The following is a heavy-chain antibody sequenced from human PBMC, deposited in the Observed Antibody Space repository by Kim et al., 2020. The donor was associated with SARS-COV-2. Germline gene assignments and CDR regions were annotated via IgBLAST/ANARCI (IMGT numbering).Heavy chain of an antibody. CDR2: ISSSSSYI. D-gene: IGHD2-15*01. J-gene: IGHJ4*02. Sequence: GGSLRLSCAASGFTFSSYSMNWVRQAPGKGLEWVSSISSSSSYIYYADSVKGRFTISRDNAKNSLYLQMNSLRAEDTAVYYCARDPFAVVAATSYQDYWGQGTLVTVSS. CDR1: GFTFSSYS. CDR3: ARDPFAVVAATSYQDY. V-gene: IGHV3-21*01.